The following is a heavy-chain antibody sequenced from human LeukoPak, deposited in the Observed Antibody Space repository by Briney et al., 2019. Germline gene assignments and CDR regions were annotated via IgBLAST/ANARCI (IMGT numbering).Heavy chain of an antibody. CDR1: GFTFSSYS. J-gene: IGHJ4*02. D-gene: IGHD6-19*01. CDR3: ARVSGGSGWYYFDY. CDR2: ISSSSSYI. V-gene: IGHV3-21*01. Sequence: PGWSLRLSCAASGFTFSSYSMNWVRQAPGKGLEWVSSISSSSSYIYYADSVKGRFTISRDNAKNSLYLQMNSLRAEDTAVYYCARVSGGSGWYYFDYWGQGTLVTVSS.